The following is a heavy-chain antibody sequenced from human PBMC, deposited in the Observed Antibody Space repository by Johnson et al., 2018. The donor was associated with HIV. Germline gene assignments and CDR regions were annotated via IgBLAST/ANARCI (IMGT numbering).Heavy chain of an antibody. D-gene: IGHD1-26*01. V-gene: IGHV3-30*04. J-gene: IGHJ3*02. CDR2: MSYDGSSK. Sequence: QMLLVESGGGVVQPGRSLRLSCAASGFTFSSYAMHWVRQAPGKGLEWVAVMSYDGSSKYYADSVKGRFTISRDNSRNTLYLQMNSLKIEDTAVYYCATPWDLLGAFDIWGQGTMVTVSS. CDR1: GFTFSSYA. CDR3: ATPWDLLGAFDI.